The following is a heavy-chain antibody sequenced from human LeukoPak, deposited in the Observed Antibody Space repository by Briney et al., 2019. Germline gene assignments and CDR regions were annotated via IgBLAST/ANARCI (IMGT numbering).Heavy chain of an antibody. V-gene: IGHV3-48*01. CDR1: GFTFSSYG. CDR2: ISSSGTTI. Sequence: PVGSLRLSCAASGFTFSSYGMNWVRQAPGKGLEWVSYISSSGTTISYADSVKGRFTISRDSTRNSLYLQMSSLRAEDTAVYYCARDLKAYSSSGGVDYWGQGTLVTVSS. D-gene: IGHD6-13*01. J-gene: IGHJ4*02. CDR3: ARDLKAYSSSGGVDY.